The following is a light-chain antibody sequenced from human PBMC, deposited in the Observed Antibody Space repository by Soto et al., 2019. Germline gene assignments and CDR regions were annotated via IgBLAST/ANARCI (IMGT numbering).Light chain of an antibody. V-gene: IGKV3-11*01. CDR3: QHRSNWLFT. CDR1: QSVSSY. Sequence: EIVLTQSPATLSLSPGERATLSCRASQSVSSYLAWYQQKPGQAPRLLIYDASNSATGIPARFSCSGSGTVFTLTTSSLEPEDFAFYYGQHRSNWLFTFGPGTKVDIK. J-gene: IGKJ3*01. CDR2: DAS.